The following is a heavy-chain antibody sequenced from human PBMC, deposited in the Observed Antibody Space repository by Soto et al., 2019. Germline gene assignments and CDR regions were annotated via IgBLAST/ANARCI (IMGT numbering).Heavy chain of an antibody. CDR1: GYTFTSYA. D-gene: IGHD2-2*01. CDR2: INAGNGNT. J-gene: IGHJ4*02. Sequence: ASVKVSCKASGYTFTSYAIHWGRHAPGQRLEWMGWINAGNGNTKYSQKFQGRVTITRDTSASTAYMELSSLRSEDTAVYYCARGYCTSTSCYAADYWGQGTLVTVS. V-gene: IGHV1-3*01. CDR3: ARGYCTSTSCYAADY.